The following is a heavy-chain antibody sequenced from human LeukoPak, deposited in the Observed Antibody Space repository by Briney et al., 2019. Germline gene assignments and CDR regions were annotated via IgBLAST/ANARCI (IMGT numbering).Heavy chain of an antibody. D-gene: IGHD2-2*01. CDR2: INHSGST. V-gene: IGHV4-34*01. CDR1: GGSFSGYY. CDR3: ARGSYIVVVPAASFDP. J-gene: IGHJ5*02. Sequence: SETLSLTCAVYGGSFSGYYWSWIRQLPGKGLEWIGEINHSGSTNYNPSLKSRVTISVDTSKNQFSLKLSSVTAADTAVYYCARGSYIVVVPAASFDPWGQGTLVTVSS.